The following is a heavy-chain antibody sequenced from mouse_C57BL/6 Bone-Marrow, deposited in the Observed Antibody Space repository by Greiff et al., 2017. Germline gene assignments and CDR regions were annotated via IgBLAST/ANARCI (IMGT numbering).Heavy chain of an antibody. J-gene: IGHJ3*01. CDR1: GFTFSSYG. CDR2: ISSGGSYT. CDR3: ARHGRYGISPPFAY. D-gene: IGHD1-1*01. Sequence: EVKLVESGGDLVKPGGSLKLSCAASGFTFSSYGMSWVRQTPDKRLEWVATISSGGSYTYYPDSVKGRFTISRDTAKNTLYLQMSSLKSDDTAMYYCARHGRYGISPPFAYWGQGTLVTVSA. V-gene: IGHV5-6*02.